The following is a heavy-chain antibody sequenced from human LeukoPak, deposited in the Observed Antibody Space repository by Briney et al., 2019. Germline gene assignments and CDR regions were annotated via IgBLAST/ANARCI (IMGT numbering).Heavy chain of an antibody. V-gene: IGHV4-39*07. Sequence: SETLSLTCTVSGGSISSSSYYWGWIRQPPGKGLEWIGSIYYSGSTYYNPSLKSRVTISVDTSKNQFSLKLSSVTAADTAVYYCARGPGGRYSSSWYRPRGKEGIDYWGQGTLVTVSS. J-gene: IGHJ4*02. CDR1: GGSISSSSYY. CDR3: ARGPGGRYSSSWYRPRGKEGIDY. CDR2: IYYSGST. D-gene: IGHD6-13*01.